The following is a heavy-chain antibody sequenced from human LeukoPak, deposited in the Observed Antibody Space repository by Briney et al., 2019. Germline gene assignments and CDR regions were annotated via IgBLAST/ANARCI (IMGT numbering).Heavy chain of an antibody. Sequence: SETLSLTCAVSGGSISSSSGNCWTWVRQPPGKGLEWIGEIYHSGSTNYNPSLKSRVTMLLDKSKNQFSLKLSSVTAADTAVYYCARNGGNSDFDYWGQGTLVTVSS. CDR3: ARNGGNSDFDY. D-gene: IGHD4-23*01. J-gene: IGHJ4*02. V-gene: IGHV4-4*02. CDR2: IYHSGST. CDR1: GGSISSSSGNC.